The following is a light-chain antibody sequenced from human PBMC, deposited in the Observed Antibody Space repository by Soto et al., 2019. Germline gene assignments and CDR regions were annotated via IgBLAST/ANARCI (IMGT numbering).Light chain of an antibody. V-gene: IGKV1-33*01. CDR1: QDITNH. CDR2: DAS. J-gene: IGKJ3*01. Sequence: DIQMTQSPSSLSASVGDTVTITCQASQDITNHLNWYQQKPGKAPNLLIYDASHLETGVPSRFSGSGSGTYFTLTISSLQPEDIPTYYCQKYDDVPQFGPGTKVDF. CDR3: QKYDDVPQ.